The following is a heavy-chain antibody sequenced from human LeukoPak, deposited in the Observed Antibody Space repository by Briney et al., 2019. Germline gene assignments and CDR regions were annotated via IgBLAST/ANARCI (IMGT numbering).Heavy chain of an antibody. Sequence: PSETLSLTCTVSGGSISSSSYYWGWIRQPPGKGLEWIGSIYYNGSTYYNPSLKSRVTISVDTPKNQFSLKLSSVTAADTAVYYCASGSNLLFDYWGQGTLVTVSS. CDR2: IYYNGST. CDR3: ASGSNLLFDY. V-gene: IGHV4-39*01. J-gene: IGHJ4*02. CDR1: GGSISSSSYY. D-gene: IGHD4-11*01.